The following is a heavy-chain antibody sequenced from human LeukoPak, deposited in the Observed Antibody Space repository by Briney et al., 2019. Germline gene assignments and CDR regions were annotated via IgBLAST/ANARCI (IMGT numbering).Heavy chain of an antibody. J-gene: IGHJ4*02. CDR3: AGQVTTYDF. CDR1: GFTFSSDN. Sequence: GGSLRLSCAAPGFTFSSDNMNWVRQAPGKGPEWVSYISSSYITYYADSVKGRFTISRDNAKNSLYLQMNSLRAEDTAVYYCAGQVTTYDFWGQGTLVTVSS. CDR2: ISSSYIT. V-gene: IGHV3-48*01. D-gene: IGHD4-17*01.